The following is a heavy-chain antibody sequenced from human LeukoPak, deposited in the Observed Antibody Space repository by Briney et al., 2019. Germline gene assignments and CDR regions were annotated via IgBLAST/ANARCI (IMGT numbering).Heavy chain of an antibody. CDR2: IYHSGST. Sequence: SETLSLTCTVSGYSISSGYYGAWSRQAPGKGLEWIGSIYHSGSTNYNPSPKSPFTISVDTSKNQSSLKLSSMTAADTAVYYCARGTRAVAGKRGRWFDPWGQGTLVTVSS. CDR3: ARGTRAVAGKRGRWFDP. J-gene: IGHJ5*02. CDR1: GYSISSGYY. V-gene: IGHV4-38-2*02. D-gene: IGHD6-19*01.